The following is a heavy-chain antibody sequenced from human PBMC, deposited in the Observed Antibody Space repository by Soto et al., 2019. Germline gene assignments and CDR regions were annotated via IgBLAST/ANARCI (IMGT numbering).Heavy chain of an antibody. J-gene: IGHJ5*02. CDR1: GGSISSSSYY. CDR2: IYYSGST. Sequence: ASETLSLTCTVSGGSISSSSYYWGWIRQPPGKGLEWIGSIYYSGSTYYNPSLKSRLTISVDTSKNQFSLKLSSVTAADTAVYYCARLGGIYRNWFDPWGQGTLVTVSS. D-gene: IGHD2-15*01. CDR3: ARLGGIYRNWFDP. V-gene: IGHV4-39*01.